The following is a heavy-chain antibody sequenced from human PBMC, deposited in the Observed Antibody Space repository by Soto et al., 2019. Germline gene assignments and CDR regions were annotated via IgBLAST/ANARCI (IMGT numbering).Heavy chain of an antibody. CDR2: INAGNGNT. CDR3: ARDWPRGVVVAAMYKRGGSGWFDP. V-gene: IGHV1-3*01. J-gene: IGHJ5*02. D-gene: IGHD2-15*01. CDR1: GYTFTSYA. Sequence: VASVKVSCKASGYTFTSYAMHWVRQAPGQRLEWMGWINAGNGNTKYSQKFQGRVTITRDTSASTAYMELSSLRSEDTAVYYCARDWPRGVVVAAMYKRGGSGWFDPWGQGTLVTVSS.